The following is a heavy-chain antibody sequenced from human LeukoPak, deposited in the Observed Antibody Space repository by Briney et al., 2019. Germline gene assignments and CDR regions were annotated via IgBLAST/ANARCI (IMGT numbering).Heavy chain of an antibody. CDR3: ARDMDSGPDFFDY. D-gene: IGHD1-26*01. V-gene: IGHV1-2*02. Sequence: ASVKVSCKASGYTFTDYYMHWLRQAPGQGLEWMGWINPNSGGTDYAQKFHGRVTMTRDTSISTAYMELSRLRSDDTAVYYCARDMDSGPDFFDYWGLGTLVTVSS. J-gene: IGHJ4*02. CDR1: GYTFTDYY. CDR2: INPNSGGT.